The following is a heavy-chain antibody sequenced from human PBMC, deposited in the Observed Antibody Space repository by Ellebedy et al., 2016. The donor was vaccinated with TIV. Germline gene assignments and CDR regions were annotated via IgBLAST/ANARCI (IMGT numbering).Heavy chain of an antibody. CDR3: ARLGHNATWWES. J-gene: IGHJ5*02. CDR1: GLTFSGDW. CDR2: INKDGNEE. Sequence: GESLKISCAASGLTFSGDWMTWMRQAPGKGPEWVANINKDGNEEFYVKSLRGRFSISRDNAKNSLHLQMNSLRGEDTAVYYCARLGHNATWWESWGQGILVTVTS. V-gene: IGHV3-7*01. D-gene: IGHD1-26*01.